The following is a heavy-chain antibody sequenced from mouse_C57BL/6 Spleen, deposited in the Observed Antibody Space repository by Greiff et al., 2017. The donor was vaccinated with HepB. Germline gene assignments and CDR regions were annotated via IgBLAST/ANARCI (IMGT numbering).Heavy chain of an antibody. CDR1: GYTFTDYE. CDR2: IDPETGGT. V-gene: IGHV1-15*01. CDR3: TRLGYSNYFDY. D-gene: IGHD2-5*01. Sequence: QVQLKESGAELVRPGASVTLSCKASGYTFTDYEMHWVKQTPVHGLEWIGAIDPETGGTAYNQKFKGKAILTADKSSSTAYMELRSLTSEDSAVYYCTRLGYSNYFDYWGQGTTLTVSS. J-gene: IGHJ2*01.